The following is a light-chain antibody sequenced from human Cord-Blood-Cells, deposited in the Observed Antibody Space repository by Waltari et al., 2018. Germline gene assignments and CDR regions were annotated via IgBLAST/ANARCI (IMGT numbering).Light chain of an antibody. V-gene: IGLV2-14*03. J-gene: IGLJ3*02. Sequence: QSALTQPASVSGSPGQSITISCTGTSSDVGGYTYVSWYQQHPDKAPKLTIYDVSNRPSGVSNRFSGSKSGNTASLTISGLQAEDEADYYCSSYTSSSTWVFGGGTKLTVL. CDR3: SSYTSSSTWV. CDR1: SSDVGGYTY. CDR2: DVS.